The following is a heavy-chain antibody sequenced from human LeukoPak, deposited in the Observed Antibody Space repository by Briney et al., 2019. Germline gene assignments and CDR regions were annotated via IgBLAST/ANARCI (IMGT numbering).Heavy chain of an antibody. Sequence: GGSLRLSCAASGFTVSSNYMCWVRQAPGKGLEWVAVIWYDGSNKYYADSVKGRFTISRDNSKNTLYLQMNSLRAEDTAVYYCARGSWVPGGYFDYWGQGTLVTVSS. V-gene: IGHV3-33*08. J-gene: IGHJ4*02. CDR1: GFTVSSNY. CDR3: ARGSWVPGGYFDY. D-gene: IGHD3-10*01. CDR2: IWYDGSNK.